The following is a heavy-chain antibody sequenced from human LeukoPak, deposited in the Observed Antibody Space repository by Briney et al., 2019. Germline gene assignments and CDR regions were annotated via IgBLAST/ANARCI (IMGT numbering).Heavy chain of an antibody. CDR1: GYTLTELS. J-gene: IGHJ3*02. V-gene: IGHV1-2*02. D-gene: IGHD6-19*01. Sequence: ASVKVSCKVSGYTLTELSMHWVRQAPGQGLEWMGWINPNSGGTNYAQKFQGRVTMTRDTSISTAYMELSRLRSDDTAVYYCATNIAVAGTDAFDIWCQGTMVTVSS. CDR3: ATNIAVAGTDAFDI. CDR2: INPNSGGT.